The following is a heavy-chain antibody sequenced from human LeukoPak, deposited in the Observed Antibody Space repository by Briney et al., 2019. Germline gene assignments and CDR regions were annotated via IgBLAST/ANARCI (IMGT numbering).Heavy chain of an antibody. CDR2: ISSSSSYI. V-gene: IGHV3-21*01. CDR3: ARGKQLVLGAFDI. D-gene: IGHD6-13*01. J-gene: IGHJ3*02. Sequence: GGSLRLSCAASGFTFSSYAMSWVRQAPGKGLEWVSSISSSSSYIYYADSVKGRFTISRDNAKNSLYLQMNSLRAEDTAVYYCARGKQLVLGAFDIWGQGTMVTVSS. CDR1: GFTFSSYA.